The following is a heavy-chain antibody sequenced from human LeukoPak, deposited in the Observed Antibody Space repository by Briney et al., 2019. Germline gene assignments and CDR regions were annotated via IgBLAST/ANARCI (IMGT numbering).Heavy chain of an antibody. D-gene: IGHD1-26*01. V-gene: IGHV3-23*01. CDR1: GFTFSSYA. J-gene: IGHJ4*02. CDR3: ARMMEGVGATDY. Sequence: GGSLRLSCAASGFTFSSYAMSWVRQAPGKGLEWVSAISGSGGSTYYADSVKGRFTISRDNSKNTLYLQMNSLRAEDTAVYYCARMMEGVGATDYWGRGTLVTVSS. CDR2: ISGSGGST.